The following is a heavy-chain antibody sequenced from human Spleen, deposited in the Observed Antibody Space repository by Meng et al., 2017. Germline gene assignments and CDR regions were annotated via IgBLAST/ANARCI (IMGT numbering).Heavy chain of an antibody. Sequence: EVQLLGSGGDLVQPGGSLRLSCAASGFNFGDYQMHWVRQSPGKGLEWISRIVSDGGITNYADSVKGRFTISRDNAKNTLYLQMNSLGADDTAVYYCARDLGWVLFDYWGQGALVTVSS. V-gene: IGHV3-74*01. CDR1: GFNFGDYQ. CDR2: IVSDGGIT. D-gene: IGHD3-3*01. J-gene: IGHJ4*02. CDR3: ARDLGWVLFDY.